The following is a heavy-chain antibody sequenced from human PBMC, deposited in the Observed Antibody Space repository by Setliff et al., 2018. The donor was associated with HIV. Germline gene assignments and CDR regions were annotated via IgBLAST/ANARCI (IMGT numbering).Heavy chain of an antibody. Sequence: ASVKVSCKAPGVTFSNCSISWVRQAPGQGLEWMGGIIPMYGPAHYAQKFQGRVTITADESTTTAYMELSSLRSEDTAVYYCAGGGYSEYSPYYYYHMDVWGKGTTVTVSS. CDR2: IIPMYGPA. CDR1: GVTFSNCS. D-gene: IGHD4-4*01. J-gene: IGHJ6*03. CDR3: AGGGYSEYSPYYYYHMDV. V-gene: IGHV1-69*13.